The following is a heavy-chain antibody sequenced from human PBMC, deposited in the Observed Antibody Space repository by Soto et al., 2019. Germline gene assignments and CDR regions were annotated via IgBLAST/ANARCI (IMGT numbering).Heavy chain of an antibody. Sequence: QVQLVESGGGVVQPGRSLRLSCAASGFTFSSYAMHWVRQAPGKGLEWVAVISYDGSNKYYADSVKGRFTISRDNSKNTLYLQMNSLRAEDTAGYYCARGSEMERRTPEDYWGQGTLVTVSS. CDR2: ISYDGSNK. V-gene: IGHV3-30-3*01. J-gene: IGHJ4*02. CDR1: GFTFSSYA. D-gene: IGHD1-1*01. CDR3: ARGSEMERRTPEDY.